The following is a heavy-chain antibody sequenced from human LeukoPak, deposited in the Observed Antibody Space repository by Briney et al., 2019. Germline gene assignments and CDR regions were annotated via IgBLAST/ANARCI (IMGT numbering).Heavy chain of an antibody. CDR2: IYYSGST. Sequence: PSETLSLTCTVSGGSISSSSYYWGWIRQPPGKGLEWIGSIYYSGSTYYNPSLKSRVTISVDTSKNQFSLKLSSVTAADTAVYYCASPALEYYYDSSGYPFDYWGQGTLVTVSS. CDR1: GGSISSSSYY. V-gene: IGHV4-39*01. CDR3: ASPALEYYYDSSGYPFDY. D-gene: IGHD3-22*01. J-gene: IGHJ4*02.